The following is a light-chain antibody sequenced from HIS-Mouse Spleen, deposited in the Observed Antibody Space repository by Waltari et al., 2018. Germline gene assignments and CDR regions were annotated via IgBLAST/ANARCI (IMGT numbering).Light chain of an antibody. Sequence: QSVLTQPPSASGTPGQRVTISCSGSSSNIGSNTVNWYQQLPGTAPKLLSYSNNQRPSGVPARFSGSKSRTSASLAISGLQSEDEADYYCAAWDDSLNGVVFGGGTKLTVL. V-gene: IGLV1-44*01. J-gene: IGLJ2*01. CDR2: SNN. CDR1: SSNIGSNT. CDR3: AAWDDSLNGVV.